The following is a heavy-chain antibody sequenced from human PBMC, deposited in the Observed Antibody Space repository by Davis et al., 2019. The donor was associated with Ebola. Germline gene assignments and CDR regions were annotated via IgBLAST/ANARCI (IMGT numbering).Heavy chain of an antibody. D-gene: IGHD2-8*02. Sequence: SCAISGDSVSSNSAAWNWIRQSPSRGLEWLGRTYYRSKWYTDYAVPVQSRITINPDTSKNQFSLHLNSVTPEDTAVYYCARHQNVWYYFDYWGQGTLVAVS. CDR2: TYYRSKWYT. CDR3: ARHQNVWYYFDY. V-gene: IGHV6-1*01. J-gene: IGHJ4*02. CDR1: GDSVSSNSAA.